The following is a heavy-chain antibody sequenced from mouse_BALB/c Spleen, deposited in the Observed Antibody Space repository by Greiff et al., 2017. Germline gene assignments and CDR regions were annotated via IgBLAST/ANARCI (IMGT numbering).Heavy chain of an antibody. CDR1: GFTFSSFG. J-gene: IGHJ4*01. CDR2: ISSGSSTI. CDR3: ARSGWRSYAMDY. V-gene: IGHV5-17*02. Sequence: DVHLVESGGGLVQPGGSRKLSCAASGFTFSSFGMHWVRQAPEKGLEWVAYISSGSSTIYYADTVKGRFTISRDNPKNTLFLQMTSLRSEDTAMYYCARSGWRSYAMDYWGQGTSVTVSS. D-gene: IGHD3-1*01.